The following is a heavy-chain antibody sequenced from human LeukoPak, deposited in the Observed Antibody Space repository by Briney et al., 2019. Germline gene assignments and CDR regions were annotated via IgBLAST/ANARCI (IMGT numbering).Heavy chain of an antibody. CDR1: GGTFSSYA. D-gene: IGHD4-11*01. J-gene: IGHJ4*02. CDR3: ARGRPYSRTYYFDS. CDR2: IIPIFGTA. V-gene: IGHV1-69*06. Sequence: GASVKVSCKASGGTFSSYAISWVRQAPGQGLEWMGGIIPIFGTANYAQRFQGRVTITADKSTSTAYMELSSLRSEDTAVYYCARGRPYSRTYYFDSWGQGTLVTVSS.